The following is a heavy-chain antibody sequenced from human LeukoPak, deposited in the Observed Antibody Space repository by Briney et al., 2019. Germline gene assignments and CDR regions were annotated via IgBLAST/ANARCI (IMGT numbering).Heavy chain of an antibody. J-gene: IGHJ4*02. Sequence: SETLSLTCTVSGGSISSSSYYWGWIRQPPGKGLEWIGSIYYGGSTFYNPSPKSRVTISVDTSKNQFSLKLSSVTAADTAVYYCARDLSGGYCSGGSCSTPDYWGQGTLVTVSS. CDR3: ARDLSGGYCSGGSCSTPDY. CDR1: GGSISSSSYY. D-gene: IGHD2-15*01. V-gene: IGHV4-39*07. CDR2: IYYGGST.